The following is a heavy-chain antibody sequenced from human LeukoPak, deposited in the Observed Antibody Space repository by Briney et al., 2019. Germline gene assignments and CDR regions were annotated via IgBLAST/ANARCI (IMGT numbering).Heavy chain of an antibody. V-gene: IGHV3-21*01. CDR2: ISSSSSYI. CDR1: GFTFDDYG. D-gene: IGHD3-22*01. J-gene: IGHJ5*02. CDR3: ARDGNYYDSSGYLKFDP. Sequence: GGSLRLSCAASGFTFDDYGMNWVRQAPGKGLEWVSSISSSSSYIYYADSVKGRFTISRDNAKNSLYLQMNSLRAEDTAVYYCARDGNYYDSSGYLKFDPWGQRTLVTVSS.